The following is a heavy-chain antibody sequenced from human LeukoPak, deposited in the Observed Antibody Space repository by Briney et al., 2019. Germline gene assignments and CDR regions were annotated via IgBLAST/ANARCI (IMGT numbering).Heavy chain of an antibody. CDR2: IYFSGNT. J-gene: IGHJ2*01. CDR1: GGSISNGDYY. CDR3: TRVILFPGYCSGTSCPYWYFDL. D-gene: IGHD2-2*01. V-gene: IGHV4-30-4*08. Sequence: SQTLSLTCTVSGGSISNGDYYWSWIRQSPGKGLEWIGYIYFSGNTYYNPSLESRLTISVDTSRNQFSLKLSSVTAADTAIYYCTRVILFPGYCSGTSCPYWYFDLWGRGTLVTVSS.